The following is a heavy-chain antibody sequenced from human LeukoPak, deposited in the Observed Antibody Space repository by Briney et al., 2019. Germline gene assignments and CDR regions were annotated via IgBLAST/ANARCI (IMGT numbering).Heavy chain of an antibody. CDR2: ISGSGGST. CDR1: GFTFSSYA. V-gene: IGHV3-23*01. J-gene: IGHJ4*02. CDR3: AKDSVCTIFGVVTIDY. Sequence: QSGGSLRLSCAASGFTFSSYAMSWFRQAPGKGLEWVSAISGSGGSTYYADSVKGRFTISRDNSKNTLYLQMNSLRAEDTAVYYCAKDSVCTIFGVVTIDYWGQGTLVTVSS. D-gene: IGHD3-3*01.